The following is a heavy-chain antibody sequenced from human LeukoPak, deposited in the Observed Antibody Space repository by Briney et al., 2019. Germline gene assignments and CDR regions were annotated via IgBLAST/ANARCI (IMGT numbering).Heavy chain of an antibody. CDR1: GFTVSSNY. V-gene: IGHV3-66*02. CDR3: ARGGYYYDSSGYYYGGVRYFDY. J-gene: IGHJ4*02. Sequence: GGSLRLSCAASGFTVSSNYMSWVRQAPGKGLEWVSVIYSGGSTYYADSVKGRFTISRDISRSTLYLQMNSLRAEDTAVYYCARGGYYYDSSGYYYGGVRYFDYWGQGTLVTVSS. CDR2: IYSGGST. D-gene: IGHD3-22*01.